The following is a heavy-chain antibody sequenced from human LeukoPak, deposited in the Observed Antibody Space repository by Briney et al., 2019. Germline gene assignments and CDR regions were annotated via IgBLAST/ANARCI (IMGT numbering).Heavy chain of an antibody. J-gene: IGHJ4*02. CDR2: ISSSGSTI. CDR1: GFTFSSYE. V-gene: IGHV3-48*03. Sequence: GGSLRLSCAASGFTFSSYEMNWVRQAPGKGLEWVSYISSSGSTIYYADSVKGRFTISRDNAKNSLYLQMNSLRAEDTAVYYCARGSGSMGGYSYGYGNYWGQGTLVTVSS. CDR3: ARGSGSMGGYSYGYGNY. D-gene: IGHD5-18*01.